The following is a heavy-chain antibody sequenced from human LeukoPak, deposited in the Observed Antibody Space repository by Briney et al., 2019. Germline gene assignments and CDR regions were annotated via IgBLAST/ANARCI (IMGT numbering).Heavy chain of an antibody. CDR1: GDSISSYY. V-gene: IGHV4-59*01. J-gene: IGHJ4*02. Sequence: SETLSLTCTVSGDSISSYYWNWIRQPPGKGLEWIGYIYYSGSTNYNPSLKSRVTISVDTSKNQFSLKLSSVTAADTAVYYCARGGGYSSSWYYFDYWGQGTLVTVSS. CDR3: ARGGGYSSSWYYFDY. D-gene: IGHD6-13*01. CDR2: IYYSGST.